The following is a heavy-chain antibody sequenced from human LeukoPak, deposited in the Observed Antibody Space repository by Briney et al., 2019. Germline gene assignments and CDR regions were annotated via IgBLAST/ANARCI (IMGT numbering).Heavy chain of an antibody. D-gene: IGHD2-15*01. J-gene: IGHJ4*02. V-gene: IGHV3-21*01. Sequence: PGGSLRLSCAASGFTFSAFSMNWVRQAPGKGLEWVSSISSSSSYIYYADSVKGRFTISRDNAKNSLYLQMNILTAEDTAVYYCARDRAVVVAAYDYWGQGTLVTVSS. CDR1: GFTFSAFS. CDR2: ISSSSSYI. CDR3: ARDRAVVVAAYDY.